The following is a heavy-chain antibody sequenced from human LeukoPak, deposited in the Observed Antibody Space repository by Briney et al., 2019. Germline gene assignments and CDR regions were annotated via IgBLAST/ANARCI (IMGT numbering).Heavy chain of an antibody. CDR2: ISGSGGST. J-gene: IGHJ4*02. Sequence: GGSLRLSCAASGFTFSSYAMSWVRQAPGKGLEWVSAISGSGGSTYYADSVKGRFTISRDNSKNTLYLQMNSLRAEDTAVYYCAKRISLRGHSYGCDYWGQGTLVTVSS. D-gene: IGHD5-18*01. V-gene: IGHV3-23*01. CDR3: AKRISLRGHSYGCDY. CDR1: GFTFSSYA.